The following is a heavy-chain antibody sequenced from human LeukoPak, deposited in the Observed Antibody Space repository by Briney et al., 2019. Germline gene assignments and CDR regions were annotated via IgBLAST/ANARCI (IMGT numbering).Heavy chain of an antibody. CDR2: ISGSGGST. D-gene: IGHD3-10*01. J-gene: IGHJ4*02. CDR1: GFTLSDYY. V-gene: IGHV3-23*01. Sequence: GGSLRLSCAASGFTLSDYYMSWIRQAPGKGLEWVSAISGSGGSTYYADSVKGRFTISRDDSKNTLYLQMNSLRAEDTAVYYCAKERSGFYSVWGQGTLVTVSS. CDR3: AKERSGFYSV.